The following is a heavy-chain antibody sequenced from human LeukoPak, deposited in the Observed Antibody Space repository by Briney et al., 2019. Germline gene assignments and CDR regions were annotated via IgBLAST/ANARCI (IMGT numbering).Heavy chain of an antibody. CDR3: AKVHALLGYFFAH. J-gene: IGHJ4*02. V-gene: IGHV3-23*01. Sequence: PVGSLLLYCEASGFSFSAVPMTWVRQAPGKGLEWVSYISGNGGATYLVDSVKGRFTVSRDNSKNTLYLEMKSLRVEDTAVYYCAKVHALLGYFFAHWARRPLDTVSS. CDR1: GFSFSAVP. CDR2: ISGNGGAT. D-gene: IGHD2/OR15-2a*01.